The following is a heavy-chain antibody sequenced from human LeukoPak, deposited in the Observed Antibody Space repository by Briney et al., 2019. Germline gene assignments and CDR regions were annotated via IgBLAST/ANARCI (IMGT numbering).Heavy chain of an antibody. Sequence: ASVKVSCKASGYTFTSYDINWVRQATGQGLEWMGWMNPNSGNTGYAQKFQGRVTMTRNTSISTAYMEPSSLRSEDTAVYHCARRIGIAVAPVPWGQGTLVTVSS. CDR2: MNPNSGNT. CDR1: GYTFTSYD. D-gene: IGHD6-19*01. V-gene: IGHV1-8*01. J-gene: IGHJ5*02. CDR3: ARRIGIAVAPVP.